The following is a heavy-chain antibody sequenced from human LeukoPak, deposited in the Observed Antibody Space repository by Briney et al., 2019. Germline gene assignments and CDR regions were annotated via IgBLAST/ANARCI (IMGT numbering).Heavy chain of an antibody. Sequence: GASVKVSCKASGGTFSSYAISWVRQAPGQGLEWMGGIIPIFGTANYAQKFQGRVTITADESTSIAYMELSSLRSEDTAVYYCARGEYYYYDSSPLPDWGQGTLVTVSS. CDR2: IIPIFGTA. J-gene: IGHJ4*02. D-gene: IGHD3-22*01. V-gene: IGHV1-69*13. CDR1: GGTFSSYA. CDR3: ARGEYYYYDSSPLPD.